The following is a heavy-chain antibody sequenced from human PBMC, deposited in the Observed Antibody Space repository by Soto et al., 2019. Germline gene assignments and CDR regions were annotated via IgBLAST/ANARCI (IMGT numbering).Heavy chain of an antibody. Sequence: SETLSLTCTVSGGSIRSSSYYWGWIRQPPGKGLEWIGSIYYSGSTYYNPSLKSRVTISVDTSKNQFSLKLSSVTAADTAVYYCATLWFGEGNYWGQGTLVTVSS. D-gene: IGHD3-10*01. V-gene: IGHV4-39*01. CDR3: ATLWFGEGNY. CDR2: IYYSGST. CDR1: GGSIRSSSYY. J-gene: IGHJ4*02.